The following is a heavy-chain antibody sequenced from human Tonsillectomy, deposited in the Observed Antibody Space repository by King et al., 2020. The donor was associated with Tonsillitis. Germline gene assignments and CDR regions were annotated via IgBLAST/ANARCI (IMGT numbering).Heavy chain of an antibody. J-gene: IGHJ4*02. D-gene: IGHD3-22*01. Sequence: VQLQESGPGLVKPSETLSLTCTVSGDSISSYYWSWIRQPPGKGLEWIGYIYYSGSTNYNPSLKSRVTISVDTSKNQFSLKLSSVTAADTAVYYCARHYYDSSGYKEYFDYRGQGTLVTVSS. CDR3: ARHYYDSSGYKEYFDY. CDR2: IYYSGST. V-gene: IGHV4-59*08. CDR1: GDSISSYY.